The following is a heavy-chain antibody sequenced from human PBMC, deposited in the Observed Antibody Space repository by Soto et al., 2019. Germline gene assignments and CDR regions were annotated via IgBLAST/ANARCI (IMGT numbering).Heavy chain of an antibody. CDR2: IYWDDDE. V-gene: IGHV2-5*02. Sequence: QITLKESGPTLVKPTQTLTLTCTFSGFSLSTTAEGVGWIRQPPGKALEWLALIYWDDDERYSPSLKSRLTNTKDASKNQVVLRMTNVDPVDTATYYCAHGSCSSADCYPNPYLDYWGQGILVTVSS. CDR3: AHGSCSSADCYPNPYLDY. D-gene: IGHD2-2*01. J-gene: IGHJ4*02. CDR1: GFSLSTTAEG.